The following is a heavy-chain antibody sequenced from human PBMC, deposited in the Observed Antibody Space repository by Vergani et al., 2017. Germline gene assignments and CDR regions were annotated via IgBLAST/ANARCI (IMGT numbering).Heavy chain of an antibody. V-gene: IGHV1-69*01. Sequence: QVQLVQSGAEVKKPGSSVKVSCKASGGTFSSYAISWVRQAPGQGLEWMGGIIPIFGTANYAQKFQGRVTITADASTSTAYMELSSLRSEDTAVYYCARDRTPAAGPGDAFDIWGQGTMVTVSS. CDR1: GGTFSSYA. D-gene: IGHD6-13*01. CDR2: IIPIFGTA. J-gene: IGHJ3*02. CDR3: ARDRTPAAGPGDAFDI.